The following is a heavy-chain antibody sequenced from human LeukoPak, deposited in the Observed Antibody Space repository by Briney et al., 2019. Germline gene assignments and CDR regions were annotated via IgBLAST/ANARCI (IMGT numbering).Heavy chain of an antibody. J-gene: IGHJ3*02. Sequence: GGSLRLSCAASGFTFSSYAMSWVRQPPGKGLNWFSSISGSGGNTFYADSVKGRFTISRDNSKNTLYLQMNSLRAEDTAVYYCARDWPSEWQHLPDYDAVDIWGQGTMVTVSS. CDR1: GFTFSSYA. CDR2: ISGSGGNT. CDR3: ARDWPSEWQHLPDYDAVDI. D-gene: IGHD6-13*01. V-gene: IGHV3-23*01.